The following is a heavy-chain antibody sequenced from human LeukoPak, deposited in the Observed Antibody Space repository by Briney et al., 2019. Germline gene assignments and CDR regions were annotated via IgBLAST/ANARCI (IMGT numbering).Heavy chain of an antibody. Sequence: SETLSLTCTVSGGSISSYYWSWIRQPPGKGLEWIGYIYYSGSTNYNPSLKSRVTISVDTSKNQFSLKLSSVTAADTAVYYCARGSGSTTVGAFDIWGQGTMVTVSS. J-gene: IGHJ3*02. V-gene: IGHV4-59*01. CDR3: ARGSGSTTVGAFDI. D-gene: IGHD2-2*01. CDR1: GGSISSYY. CDR2: IYYSGST.